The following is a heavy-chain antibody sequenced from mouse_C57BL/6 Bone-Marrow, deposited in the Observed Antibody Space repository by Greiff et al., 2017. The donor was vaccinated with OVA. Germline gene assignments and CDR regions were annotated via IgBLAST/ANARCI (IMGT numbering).Heavy chain of an antibody. J-gene: IGHJ2*01. CDR2: IDPDTGGT. CDR1: GYTFTDYE. Sequence: QVQLKQSGAELVRPGASVTLSCKASGYTFTDYEMHWVKQTPVHGLEWIGAIDPDTGGTAYNQKFKGKAILTADKSSSTAYMELRSLTSEDSAVYYCTRSVRLRDFDYWGQGTTLTVSS. CDR3: TRSVRLRDFDY. V-gene: IGHV1-15*01. D-gene: IGHD3-2*02.